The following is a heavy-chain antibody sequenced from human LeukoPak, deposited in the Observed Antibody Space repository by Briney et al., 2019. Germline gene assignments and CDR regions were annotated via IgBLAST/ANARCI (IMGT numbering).Heavy chain of an antibody. CDR1: GGSISSYY. D-gene: IGHD7-27*01. V-gene: IGHV4-59*01. Sequence: SETLSLTCPVSGGSISSYYWSWIRQPPGKGLDGIGYINYSGRTNYKPSLKSRATISVGTSKNQFSVKLSSVTATDTAVYYCAGAGITRVDYWGQGTLVTVSS. J-gene: IGHJ4*02. CDR3: AGAGITRVDY. CDR2: INYSGRT.